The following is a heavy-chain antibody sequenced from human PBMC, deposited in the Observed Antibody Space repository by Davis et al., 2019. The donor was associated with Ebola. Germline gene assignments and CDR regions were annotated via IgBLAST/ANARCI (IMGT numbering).Heavy chain of an antibody. D-gene: IGHD3-10*01. V-gene: IGHV3-7*03. CDR3: ARGDYYGSGSYYRTHYYYYGMDV. CDR2: IKQDGSEK. CDR1: GFTFSSYW. J-gene: IGHJ6*02. Sequence: GESLKISCAASGFTFSSYWMSWVRQAPGKGLEWVANIKQDGSEKYYVDSVKGRFTISRDNAKNSLYLQMNSLRAEDTAVYYCARGDYYGSGSYYRTHYYYYGMDVWGQGTTVTVSS.